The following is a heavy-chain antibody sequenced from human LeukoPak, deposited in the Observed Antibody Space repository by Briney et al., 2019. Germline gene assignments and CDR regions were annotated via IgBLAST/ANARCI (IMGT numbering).Heavy chain of an antibody. CDR2: IIPIFGTA. CDR3: ASIYSSSSSESANWFDP. V-gene: IGHV1-69*05. Sequence: SVKVSCKASGGTFSSYAISWVRQAPGQGLEWMGGIIPIFGTANYAQKFQGRVTIITDESTSTAYMELSSLRSEDTAVYYCASIYSSSSSESANWFDPWGQGTLVTVSS. CDR1: GGTFSSYA. J-gene: IGHJ5*02. D-gene: IGHD6-6*01.